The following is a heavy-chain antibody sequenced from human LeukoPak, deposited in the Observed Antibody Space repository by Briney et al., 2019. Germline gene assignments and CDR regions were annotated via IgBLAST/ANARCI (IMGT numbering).Heavy chain of an antibody. CDR1: GGSFSGYY. Sequence: SETLSLTCAVYGGSFSGYYWGWIRQPPGKGLEWIGSIYHSGSTYYNPSLKSRVTISVDTSKNQFSLKLSSVTAADTAVYYCARGYCSSTSCRNRGVWFDPWGQGTLVTVSS. V-gene: IGHV4-34*01. D-gene: IGHD2-2*01. CDR2: IYHSGST. CDR3: ARGYCSSTSCRNRGVWFDP. J-gene: IGHJ5*02.